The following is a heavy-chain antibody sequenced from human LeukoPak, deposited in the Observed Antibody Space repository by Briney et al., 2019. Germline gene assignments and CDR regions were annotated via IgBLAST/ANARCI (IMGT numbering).Heavy chain of an antibody. CDR3: ARDLGGHTDY. CDR2: INPSGGST. J-gene: IGHJ4*02. D-gene: IGHD2-15*01. V-gene: IGHV1-46*01. CDR1: GYTFTVYY. Sequence: ASVTVSCKASGYTFTVYYMHWVRQAPGQGLEWMGIINPSGGSTSYAQKFQGRVTMTRDTSTSTVYMELSSLRSEDTAVYYCARDLGGHTDYWGQGTLVTVSS.